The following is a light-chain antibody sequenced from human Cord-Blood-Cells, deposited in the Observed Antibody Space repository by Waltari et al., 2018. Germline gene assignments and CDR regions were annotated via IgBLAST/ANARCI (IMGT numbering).Light chain of an antibody. Sequence: SSELTQDPAVSVALGPTVRIKCHADSLRSCYASWYKKKPGQAPVLVIYGKNNRPPGIPNRFSDSSSGNTASLTITGAQAEDEADYYCNSRDSRGNHWVFGGGTKLTVL. CDR2: GKN. V-gene: IGLV3-19*01. CDR1: SLRSCY. CDR3: NSRDSRGNHWV. J-gene: IGLJ3*02.